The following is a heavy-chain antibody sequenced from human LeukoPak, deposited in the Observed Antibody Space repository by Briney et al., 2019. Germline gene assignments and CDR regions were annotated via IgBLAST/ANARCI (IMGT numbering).Heavy chain of an antibody. CDR1: GFTFNSFT. CDR3: AKPSPEQAFDY. D-gene: IGHD1-14*01. CDR2: ILYDGSYE. Sequence: GGSLRLSCAASGFTFNSFTMHWVRQAPGKGLEWVAFILYDGSYEYYADSVKGRFTISRDNSKNTLYLQMNSLGPEDTAVYYCAKPSPEQAFDYWGQGSLVTVSS. V-gene: IGHV3-30*02. J-gene: IGHJ4*02.